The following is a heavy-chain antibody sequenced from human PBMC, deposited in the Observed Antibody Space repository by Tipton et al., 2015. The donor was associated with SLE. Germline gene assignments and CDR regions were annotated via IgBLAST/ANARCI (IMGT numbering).Heavy chain of an antibody. CDR2: IYYSGST. CDR3: ARGKRITLIAPAFDI. V-gene: IGHV4-39*07. Sequence: TLSLTCTVSGGSISSYYWGWIRQPPGKGLEWIGSIYYSGSTYYNPSLKSRVTISVDTSKNQFSLKLSSVTAADTAVYYCARGKRITLIAPAFDIWGQGTMVSVS. CDR1: GGSISSYY. D-gene: IGHD3-22*01. J-gene: IGHJ3*02.